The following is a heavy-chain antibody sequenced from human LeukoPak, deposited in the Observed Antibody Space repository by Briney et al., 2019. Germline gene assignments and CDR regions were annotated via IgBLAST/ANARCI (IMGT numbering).Heavy chain of an antibody. V-gene: IGHV3-23*01. CDR1: GFTFSSYW. CDR2: ISGSGGST. Sequence: PGGSLRLSCAASGFTFSSYWMNWVRQAPGKGLEWVSAISGSGGSTYYADSVKGRFTISRDNSKNTLYLQMNSLRVEDTAVYYCANSKRVDYWGQGTLVTVSS. J-gene: IGHJ4*02. CDR3: ANSKRVDY.